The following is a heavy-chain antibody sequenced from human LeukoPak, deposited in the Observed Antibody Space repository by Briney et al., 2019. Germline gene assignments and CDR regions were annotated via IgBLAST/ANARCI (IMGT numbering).Heavy chain of an antibody. CDR3: ARDMIAVRPNWFDP. D-gene: IGHD6-6*01. Sequence: ASVKVSCKASGYSFTTYGISWVRQAPGQGLEWMGWISAYNGNTNYAQKLQGRVTMTTDTSTSTAYMELRRLRSDDTAVYYCARDMIAVRPNWFDPWGKGTLVTVSS. CDR2: ISAYNGNT. V-gene: IGHV1-18*01. CDR1: GYSFTTYG. J-gene: IGHJ5*02.